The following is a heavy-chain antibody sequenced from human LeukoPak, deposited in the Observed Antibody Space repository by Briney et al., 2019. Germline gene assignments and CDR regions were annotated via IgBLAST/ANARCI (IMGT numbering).Heavy chain of an antibody. Sequence: ASVKVSCKASGYTFTSYGISWVRQAPGQGLEWMGWISAYNGNTNYAQKLQGRVTMTTDTSTSTAYMELRSLRSDDTAVYYCARDLSRQNYYDSSWFDPWGQGTLVTVSS. CDR2: ISAYNGNT. D-gene: IGHD3-22*01. J-gene: IGHJ5*02. CDR1: GYTFTSYG. CDR3: ARDLSRQNYYDSSWFDP. V-gene: IGHV1-18*01.